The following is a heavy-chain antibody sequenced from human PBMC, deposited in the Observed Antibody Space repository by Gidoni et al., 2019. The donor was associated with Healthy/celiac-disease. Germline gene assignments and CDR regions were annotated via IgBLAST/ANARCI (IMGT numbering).Heavy chain of an antibody. J-gene: IGHJ4*02. CDR2: IRYDGSNK. CDR1: GLTFSSYG. CDR3: AKDVAE. V-gene: IGHV3-30*02. Sequence: QVQLVESGGGVVQPGGSLRLSCAASGLTFSSYGMHWVRQAPGKGLEWVAFIRYDGSNKYYADSVKGRFTISRDNSKNTLYLQMNSLRAEDTAVYYCAKDVAEWGQGTLVTVSS.